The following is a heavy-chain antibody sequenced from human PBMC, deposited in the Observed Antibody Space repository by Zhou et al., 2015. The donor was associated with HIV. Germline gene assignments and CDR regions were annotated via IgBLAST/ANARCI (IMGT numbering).Heavy chain of an antibody. CDR2: IIPIFGTA. V-gene: IGHV1-69*01. J-gene: IGHJ3*02. CDR1: GGTFSSYA. D-gene: IGHD3-22*01. CDR3: ARDLPGGIGSGFPDAFDI. Sequence: QVQLVQSGAEVKKPGSSVKVSCKASGGTFSSYAISWVRQAPGQGLEWMGGIIPIFGTANYAQKFQGRVTITADESTSTAYMELSSLRSEDTAVYYCARDLPGGIGSGFPDAFDIWGQGTMVTSLQ.